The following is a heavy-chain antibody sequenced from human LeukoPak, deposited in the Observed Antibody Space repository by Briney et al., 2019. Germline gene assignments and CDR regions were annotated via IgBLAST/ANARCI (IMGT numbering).Heavy chain of an antibody. D-gene: IGHD3-10*01. V-gene: IGHV4-39*01. CDR1: GGSISSSSYY. CDR3: ARPYYYGSGSYPHDAFDI. J-gene: IGHJ3*02. CDR2: IYYSGST. Sequence: PSETLSLTCTVSGGSISSSSYYWGWIRQPPGKGLEWIGSIYYSGSTYYNPSLKSRVTISVDTSKNQFSLKLSSVTAADTAVYYCARPYYYGSGSYPHDAFDIWGQGTMVTVSS.